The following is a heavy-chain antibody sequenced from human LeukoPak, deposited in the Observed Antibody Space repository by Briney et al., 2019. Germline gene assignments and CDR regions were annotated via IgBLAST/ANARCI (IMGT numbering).Heavy chain of an antibody. V-gene: IGHV3-21*01. D-gene: IGHD6-19*01. CDR3: ARDLRSSGWYYFDY. CDR2: ISSSSSYI. Sequence: PGGSLRLSCAASGFTFSSYAMSWVRQAPGRGLEWVSSISSSSSYIYYADSVKGRFTISRDNAKNSLYLQMNSLRAEDTAVYYCARDLRSSGWYYFDYWGQGTLVTVSS. J-gene: IGHJ4*02. CDR1: GFTFSSYA.